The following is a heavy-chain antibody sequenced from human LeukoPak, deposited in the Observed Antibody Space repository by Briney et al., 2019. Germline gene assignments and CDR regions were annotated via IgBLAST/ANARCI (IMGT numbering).Heavy chain of an antibody. CDR1: GFTFSNYG. J-gene: IGHJ2*01. V-gene: IGHV3-33*01. D-gene: IGHD1-26*01. CDR3: ARGAGIYYWYFDL. CDR2: VWYDGSSE. Sequence: GGSLRLSCAASGFTFSNYGMHWVRQAPGKGLEWVTVVWYDGSSEYYADSVKGRFTISRDNSNNTLYLEMNSLTAEDTAVYYCARGAGIYYWYFDLWGRGTQVTVSS.